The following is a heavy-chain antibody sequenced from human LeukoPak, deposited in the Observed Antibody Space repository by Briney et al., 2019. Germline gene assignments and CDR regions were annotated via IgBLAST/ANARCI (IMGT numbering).Heavy chain of an antibody. CDR3: AKDLEDIVVVPPGSAFDI. J-gene: IGHJ3*02. Sequence: PGGSLRLSCAASGFTFSSYAMSWVRQAPGKGLEWVSAISGSGGSTYYADSVKGRFTISRDNSKNTLYLQMNSLRAEDTAVYYCAKDLEDIVVVPPGSAFDIWGQGTMVTVSS. CDR1: GFTFSSYA. V-gene: IGHV3-23*01. CDR2: ISGSGGST. D-gene: IGHD2-2*01.